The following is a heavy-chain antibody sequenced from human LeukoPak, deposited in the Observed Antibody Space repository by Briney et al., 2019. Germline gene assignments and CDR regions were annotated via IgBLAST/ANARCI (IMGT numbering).Heavy chain of an antibody. V-gene: IGHV4-59*08. CDR2: IYYSGST. Sequence: SETLSLTCTVSGGSISSYYWSWIRQPPGKGLEWIGYIYYSGSTNYNPSLKSRVTISVDTSKNQFSLKLSSVTAADTAVYYCARYDWGYCYYGMDVWGQGTTVTVSS. CDR1: GGSISSYY. CDR3: ARYDWGYCYYGMDV. D-gene: IGHD7-27*01. J-gene: IGHJ6*02.